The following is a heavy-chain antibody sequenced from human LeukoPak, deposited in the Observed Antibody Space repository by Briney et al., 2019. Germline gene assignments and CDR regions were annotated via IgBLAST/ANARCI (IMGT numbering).Heavy chain of an antibody. V-gene: IGHV4-59*01. J-gene: IGHJ4*02. CDR3: ARGANRLDY. CDR2: IYYSGST. CDR1: RGSISYFY. D-gene: IGHD1-14*01. Sequence: SETLSLTCTVSRGSISYFYWSWIRKPPGKGLEWIGFIYYSGSTSYNPSLKSRVTMSVDTSKSQFSLKLTSVTAADTALYYCARGANRLDYWGQGTLVTVSS.